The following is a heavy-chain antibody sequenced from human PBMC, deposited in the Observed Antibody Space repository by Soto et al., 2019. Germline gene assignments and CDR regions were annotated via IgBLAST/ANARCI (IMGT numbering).Heavy chain of an antibody. CDR3: AKPNYYGSGSYYGNNWFDP. V-gene: IGHV3-23*01. Sequence: AGGSLRLSCAASGFAFRSYAMSWVRQAPGKGLEWVSGISGSGISTHYADSVKGRFTVSRDNSKNTLFLQMNSLRAEDTAVYYCAKPNYYGSGSYYGNNWFDPWGQGTLVTVSS. CDR2: ISGSGIST. J-gene: IGHJ5*02. D-gene: IGHD3-10*01. CDR1: GFAFRSYA.